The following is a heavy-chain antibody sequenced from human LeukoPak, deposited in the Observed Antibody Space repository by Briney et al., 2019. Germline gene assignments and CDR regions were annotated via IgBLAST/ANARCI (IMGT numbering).Heavy chain of an antibody. J-gene: IGHJ4*02. CDR2: ISSSGSTI. D-gene: IGHD5-24*01. V-gene: IGHV3-48*03. CDR1: GFTFSSYE. Sequence: TGGSLRLSCAASGFTFSSYEMNWVRQAPGKGLEWVSYISSSGSTIYYADSVKGRFTISRDNAKNSLYLQMNSLRAEDTAVYYCARGGNGDAYNYGFGYFDYWGQGTLVTVSS. CDR3: ARGGNGDAYNYGFGYFDY.